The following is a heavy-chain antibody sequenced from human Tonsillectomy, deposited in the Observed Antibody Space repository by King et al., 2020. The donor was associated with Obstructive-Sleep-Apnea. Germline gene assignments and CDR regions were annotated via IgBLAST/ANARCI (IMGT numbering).Heavy chain of an antibody. CDR1: GGSISSYF. D-gene: IGHD6-13*01. J-gene: IGHJ4*02. Sequence: VQLQESGPGLVKPSETLSLTCSVSGGSISSYFWSWIRQAPGKGLEWIGYVFHTGSAKYNPSLQSRVSISVETSRNQFSLKLTSVSAADTAVYYCARGVAATGYFDYWGQRTLVTVSS. CDR2: VFHTGSA. CDR3: ARGVAATGYFDY. V-gene: IGHV4-59*08.